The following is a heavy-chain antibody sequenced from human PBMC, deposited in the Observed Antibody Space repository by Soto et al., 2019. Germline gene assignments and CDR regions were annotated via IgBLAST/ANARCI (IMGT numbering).Heavy chain of an antibody. D-gene: IGHD3-3*02. J-gene: IGHJ4*02. CDR3: ARGLVDAIFGVVKFDY. Sequence: SETLSLTCAVSGYSISSSNWWGWIRQPPGKGLEWIGYIYYSGTTYYNPSLKSRVTMSVDTSKNQFSLKLSSVTAADTAVYYCARGLVDAIFGVVKFDYWGQGTLVTVSS. CDR2: IYYSGTT. V-gene: IGHV4-28*03. CDR1: GYSISSSNW.